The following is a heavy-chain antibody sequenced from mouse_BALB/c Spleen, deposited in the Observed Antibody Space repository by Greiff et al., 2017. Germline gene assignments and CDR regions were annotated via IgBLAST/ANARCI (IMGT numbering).Heavy chain of an antibody. CDR2: INPYNDGT. D-gene: IGHD2-1*01. Sequence: VQLQQSGPELVKPGASVKMSCKASGYTFTSYVMHWVKQKPGQGLEWIGYINPYNDGTKYNEKFKGKATLTSDKSSSTAYMELSSLTSEDSAVYYCARGNCYGNYLFAYWGQGTLVTVSA. J-gene: IGHJ3*01. CDR3: ARGNCYGNYLFAY. V-gene: IGHV1-14*01. CDR1: GYTFTSYV.